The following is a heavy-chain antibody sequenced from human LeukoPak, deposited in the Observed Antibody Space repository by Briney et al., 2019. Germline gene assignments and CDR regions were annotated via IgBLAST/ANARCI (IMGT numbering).Heavy chain of an antibody. CDR2: IYWNDDK. Sequence: GSGPTLVKPTQTLTLTCTFSGFSLSTSGVGVGWIRQPPGKALEWLALIYWNDDKRYSPSLKSRLTITKDTSKNQVVLTMTNMDLVDTATYYCAHSATYYDILTGYAPPYYFDYWGQGTLVTVSS. V-gene: IGHV2-5*01. CDR1: GFSLSTSGVG. D-gene: IGHD3-9*01. CDR3: AHSATYYDILTGYAPPYYFDY. J-gene: IGHJ4*02.